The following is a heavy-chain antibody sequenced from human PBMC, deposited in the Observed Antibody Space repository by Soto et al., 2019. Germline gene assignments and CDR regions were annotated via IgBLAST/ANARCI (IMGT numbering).Heavy chain of an antibody. CDR2: ISPMFGAA. Sequence: QVQLVQSGAEMKKPGSSVKVSCQSSGGTFNTYAMNWVRQAPGQGPEWMGDISPMFGAANYAPKFHGRVTITADEFTGTSYMQLSSLTSEDTALYFCAREVQVHTPAFVYWGQGTLVTVSS. D-gene: IGHD3-10*01. CDR1: GGTFNTYA. J-gene: IGHJ4*02. V-gene: IGHV1-69*19. CDR3: AREVQVHTPAFVY.